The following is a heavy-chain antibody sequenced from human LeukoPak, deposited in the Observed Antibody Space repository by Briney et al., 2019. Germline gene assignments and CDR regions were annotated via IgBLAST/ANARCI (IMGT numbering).Heavy chain of an antibody. CDR1: GFTFSSYS. Sequence: GGSLRLSCAASGFTFSSYSMNWVRQAPGKGLEWVSSISSSSYIYYADSVKGRFTISRDNAKNSLYLQMNSLRAEDTAVYYCARDPRATVTTSFDYWGQGTLVTVSS. CDR2: ISSSSYI. J-gene: IGHJ4*02. CDR3: ARDPRATVTTSFDY. V-gene: IGHV3-21*01. D-gene: IGHD4-17*01.